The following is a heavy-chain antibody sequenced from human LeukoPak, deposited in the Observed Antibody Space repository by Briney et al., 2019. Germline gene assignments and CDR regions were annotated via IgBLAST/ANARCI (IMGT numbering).Heavy chain of an antibody. CDR2: FDPEDGET. CDR3: ATAVRKNYYGSGSYYYYYYMDV. J-gene: IGHJ6*03. CDR1: GYTLTELS. D-gene: IGHD3-10*01. V-gene: IGHV1-24*01. Sequence: ASVKVSCKVSGYTLTELSMHWVRQAPGKGLEWMGGFDPEDGETIYAQKFQGRVTMTEDTSTDTAYMELSSLRSENTAVYYCATAVRKNYYGSGSYYYYYYMDVWGKGTTVTVSS.